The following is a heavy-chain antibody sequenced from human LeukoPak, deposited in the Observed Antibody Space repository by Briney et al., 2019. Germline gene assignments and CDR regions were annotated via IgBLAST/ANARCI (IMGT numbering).Heavy chain of an antibody. CDR2: IYYSGST. Sequence: SETLSLTCTVSGGSISSYYWSWIRQPPGKGLEWIGYIYYSGSTNYIPSLKSRVTISVDTSKNQLSLKLSSVTAADTAVYYCARARHGGARYWYFDLWGRGTLVTVSS. J-gene: IGHJ2*01. CDR1: GGSISSYY. D-gene: IGHD2-21*01. V-gene: IGHV4-59*01. CDR3: ARARHGGARYWYFDL.